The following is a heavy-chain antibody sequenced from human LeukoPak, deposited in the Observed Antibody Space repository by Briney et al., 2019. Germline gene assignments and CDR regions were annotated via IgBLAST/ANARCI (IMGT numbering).Heavy chain of an antibody. CDR3: ARGRKIVVVVGTTRTHRDYYMNV. CDR1: GGSISSGSYY. V-gene: IGHV4-61*02. CDR2: IYTSGST. D-gene: IGHD2-15*01. Sequence: PSQTLSLTCTVSGGSISSGSYYWSWIRQPAGKGLEWIGRIYTSGSTNYNPSLKSRVTISLDTSKNQFSLKLSSVTAADTAVYYCARGRKIVVVVGTTRTHRDYYMNVWGKGTTVTVSS. J-gene: IGHJ6*03.